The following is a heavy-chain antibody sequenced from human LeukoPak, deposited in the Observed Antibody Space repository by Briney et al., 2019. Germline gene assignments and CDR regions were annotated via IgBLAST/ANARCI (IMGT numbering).Heavy chain of an antibody. J-gene: IGHJ4*02. CDR1: GFTFSNAW. D-gene: IGHD3-16*02. CDR2: ITTSSSYI. V-gene: IGHV3-21*06. Sequence: GGSLRLSCAASGFTFSNAWMSWVRQAPGKGLEWVSSITTSSSYIYFADSLKGRFTISRDNAKNSLYLQMTSLRADDTAVYYCARHRTASDYWGQGTLVTVSS. CDR3: ARHRTASDY.